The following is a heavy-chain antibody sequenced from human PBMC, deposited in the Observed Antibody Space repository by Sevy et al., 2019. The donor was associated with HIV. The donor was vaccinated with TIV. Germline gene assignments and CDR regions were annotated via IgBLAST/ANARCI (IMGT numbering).Heavy chain of an antibody. Sequence: GGSLRLSCAASGFTFRVYSMNWVRQAPGRGLEWVSYISRTSRTIYYADSVLGRFTISRDNAKNSLYLQMNSLSPEDTAMYYCARAYSGGWPQGAWTDYWGQGTLVTVSS. D-gene: IGHD6-19*01. J-gene: IGHJ4*02. CDR3: ARAYSGGWPQGAWTDY. CDR1: GFTFRVYS. V-gene: IGHV3-48*01. CDR2: ISRTSRTI.